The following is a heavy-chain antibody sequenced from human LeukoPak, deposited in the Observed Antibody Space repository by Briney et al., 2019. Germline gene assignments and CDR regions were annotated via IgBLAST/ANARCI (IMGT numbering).Heavy chain of an antibody. CDR3: ARDRLVGSVHTFDM. CDR2: IYYTGST. CDR1: GDSISSSY. J-gene: IGHJ3*02. V-gene: IGHV4-59*01. Sequence: PSETLSLTCGVSGDSISSSYWSWIRQSPGKGLEWIGYIYYTGSTTYNPSPKGRVTMSMDTSENQMSLNLRSVTAADTAVYYCARDRLVGSVHTFDMWGQGTMVTVSS. D-gene: IGHD1-26*01.